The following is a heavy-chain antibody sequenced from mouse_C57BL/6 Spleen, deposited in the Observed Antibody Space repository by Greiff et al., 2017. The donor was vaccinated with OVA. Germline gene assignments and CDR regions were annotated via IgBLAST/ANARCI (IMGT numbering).Heavy chain of an antibody. J-gene: IGHJ4*01. V-gene: IGHV1-9*01. CDR2: IFPGNGST. Sequence: VQLQQSGAELMKPGASVKLSCKATGYTFTGYWIEWVKQRPGHGLEWIGEIFPGNGSTNYNEKFKGKATFTADKSSNTAYMQLSSLTMQDSAIYYWDRGGSSYVNYYAMDYWGQGTSVTVSS. CDR3: DRGGSSYVNYYAMDY. CDR1: GYTFTGYW. D-gene: IGHD1-1*01.